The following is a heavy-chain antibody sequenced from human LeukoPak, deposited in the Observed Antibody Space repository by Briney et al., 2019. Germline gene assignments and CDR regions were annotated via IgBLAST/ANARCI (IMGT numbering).Heavy chain of an antibody. J-gene: IGHJ4*02. CDR2: RYYRSKWNN. Sequence: SQTLSLTCVISGDSVSNNNTAWNWIRQAPSRGLEWLGRRYYRSKWNNDYAVAVKSRITINTDTSKNQLSLQLKSVTPEDTAVYCCGRFASRRRDFDYWGQGALLTVSS. D-gene: IGHD2-21*01. CDR1: GDSVSNNNTA. V-gene: IGHV6-1*01. CDR3: GRFASRRRDFDY.